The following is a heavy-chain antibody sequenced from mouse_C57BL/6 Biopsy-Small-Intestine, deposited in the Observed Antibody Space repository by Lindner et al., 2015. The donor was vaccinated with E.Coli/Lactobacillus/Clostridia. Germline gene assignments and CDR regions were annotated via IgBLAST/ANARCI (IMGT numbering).Heavy chain of an antibody. J-gene: IGHJ2*01. CDR2: ILLGSDST. CDR1: GYTFTGHW. V-gene: IGHV1-9*01. CDR3: ARSYDGAY. Sequence: VQLQESGAELMKPGASVKLSCKATGYTFTGHWIEWVKQRPERGLEWIGEILLGSDSTNYNEKFKGKATFTADTSSNTAYMQLSSLTIEDSAIYYCARSYDGAYWGQGTTLTVSS. D-gene: IGHD2-3*01.